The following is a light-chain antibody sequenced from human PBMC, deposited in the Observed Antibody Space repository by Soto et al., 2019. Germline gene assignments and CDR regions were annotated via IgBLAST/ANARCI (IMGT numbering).Light chain of an antibody. J-gene: IGKJ1*01. Sequence: EVVMTHSPATLSLSPGERGILSCMASQSVSNNLAWYQQRPGQAPRLLIYGVSTRATGVPARFSGSGFGTRFSLTIDSLQSDDFAVYYCQQYASGPQTFGQGTKVDIK. V-gene: IGKV3-15*01. CDR2: GVS. CDR1: QSVSNN. CDR3: QQYASGPQT.